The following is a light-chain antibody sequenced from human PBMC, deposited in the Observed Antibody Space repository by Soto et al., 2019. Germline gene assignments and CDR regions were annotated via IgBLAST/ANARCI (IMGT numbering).Light chain of an antibody. CDR3: QQYGSSPFT. CDR1: QSVTSTF. J-gene: IGKJ3*01. CDR2: GAS. Sequence: EIVLTQSPGTLSLSPGERATLSCRASQSVTSTFLAWYQRKPGRAPRLLIYGASNRATGIPDRFSGGGSGTDFTLTISRLEPEDFGVYYCQQYGSSPFTFGPGTKVDIK. V-gene: IGKV3-20*01.